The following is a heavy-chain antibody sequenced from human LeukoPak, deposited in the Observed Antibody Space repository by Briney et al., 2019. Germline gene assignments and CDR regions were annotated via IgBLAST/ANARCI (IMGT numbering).Heavy chain of an antibody. CDR2: IYHSGST. V-gene: IGHV4-38-2*02. D-gene: IGHD6-19*01. Sequence: SETLSLTCTISGYSISSGYYWGWIRQPPGKGLEWIGSIYHSGSTYYSPSLKSRVTISLDTSENQFSLKLSSVTAADTAVYYCARDLYSSGWGYFDYWGQGTLVTVSS. J-gene: IGHJ4*02. CDR3: ARDLYSSGWGYFDY. CDR1: GYSISSGYY.